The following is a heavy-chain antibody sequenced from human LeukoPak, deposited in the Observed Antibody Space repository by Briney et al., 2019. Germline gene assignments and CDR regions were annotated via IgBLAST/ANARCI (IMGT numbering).Heavy chain of an antibody. D-gene: IGHD6-19*01. V-gene: IGHV4-38-2*02. CDR1: GYSISSGYY. Sequence: SETLSLTCTVSGYSISSGYYWGWIRQPPGKGLEWIGSIYHSGSTYYNPSLKSRVTISVDTSKNQFSLQLNSVTPEDTAVYYCARGHSKPVAAGSTVRYYYYMDVWGKGTTVSVSS. CDR2: IYHSGST. J-gene: IGHJ6*03. CDR3: ARGHSKPVAAGSTVRYYYYMDV.